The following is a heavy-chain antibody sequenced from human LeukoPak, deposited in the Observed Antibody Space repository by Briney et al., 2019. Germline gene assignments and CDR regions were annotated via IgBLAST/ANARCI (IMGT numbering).Heavy chain of an antibody. CDR1: GYTFTNYH. D-gene: IGHD4-17*01. Sequence: ASVKVSCKASGYTFTNYHMNWVRQARGQGLEWMGIINPSGGSTTNAQKFQGRVIMTRDMSTSTVYMELSSLRSEDTAVYFCARYGHSPFFDYWGQGTLVIVSS. J-gene: IGHJ4*02. V-gene: IGHV1-46*01. CDR3: ARYGHSPFFDY. CDR2: INPSGGST.